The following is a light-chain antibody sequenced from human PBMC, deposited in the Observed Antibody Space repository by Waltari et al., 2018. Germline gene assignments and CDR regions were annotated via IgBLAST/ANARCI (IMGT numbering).Light chain of an antibody. CDR2: DVY. J-gene: IGLJ2*01. V-gene: IGLV2-14*01. Sequence: SALTPPASVSGSPGESITISCTGTDRDIGSYKYVSWYQQYPGKAPKLLIYDVYARPSGVSNRFSGSKSVNTASLTISGLQAEDEAEYFCSSYTSISTVIFGGGTKVSVL. CDR1: DRDIGSYKY. CDR3: SSYTSISTVI.